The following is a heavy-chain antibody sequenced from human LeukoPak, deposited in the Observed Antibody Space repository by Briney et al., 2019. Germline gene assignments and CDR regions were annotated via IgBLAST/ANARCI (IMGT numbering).Heavy chain of an antibody. CDR3: AHRPEGLSGWYEGDAFDI. CDR1: GFYPGTGGGG. J-gene: IGHJ3*02. CDR2: IFWDDDK. V-gene: IGHV2-5*02. D-gene: IGHD6-19*01. Sequence: SGPTLVNPPQPLTLTCTFSGFYPGTGGGGVGGIRQPPGKALEWFHPIFWDDDKRYSPSLKSRLTITKDTSKNQVVLTMTNMDPVDTATYYCAHRPEGLSGWYEGDAFDIWGQGTMVTVSS.